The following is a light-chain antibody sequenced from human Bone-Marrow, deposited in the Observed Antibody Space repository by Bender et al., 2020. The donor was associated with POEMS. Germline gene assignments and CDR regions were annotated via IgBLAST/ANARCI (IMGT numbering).Light chain of an antibody. CDR3: AVWDDSLNGWV. CDR1: RTNIGAGYD. CDR2: GNN. J-gene: IGLJ3*02. Sequence: QSVLTQPPSVSGAPGQRVTISCTGSRTNIGAGYDVHWYQQLPGTAPKLLINGNNNRPSEVPDRFSGSRSGTSASLAISGLQSEDEADYYCAVWDDSLNGWVFGGGTKLTVL. V-gene: IGLV1-40*01.